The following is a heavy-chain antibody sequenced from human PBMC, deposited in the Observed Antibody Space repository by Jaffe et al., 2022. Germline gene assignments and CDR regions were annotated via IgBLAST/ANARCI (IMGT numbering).Heavy chain of an antibody. D-gene: IGHD3-22*01. Sequence: EVQLVESGGGLVQPGGSLRLSCAASGFTCSDHYMDWVRQAPGKGLEWVGRSRDKASSYTTEYAASVKGRFSISRDDSKNSLYLQMNSLKTEDTAVYYCVRDAYDSSGYYYFDYWGPGTLVTVSS. CDR1: GFTCSDHY. V-gene: IGHV3-72*01. J-gene: IGHJ4*01. CDR3: VRDAYDSSGYYYFDY. CDR2: SRDKASSYTT.